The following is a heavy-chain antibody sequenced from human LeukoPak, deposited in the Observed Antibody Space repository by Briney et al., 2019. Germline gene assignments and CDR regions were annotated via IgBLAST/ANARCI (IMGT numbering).Heavy chain of an antibody. Sequence: PGGSLILSCAASGFTFSSYSMNWVRQAPGKGLEWVSSISSSSSYIYYADSVKGRFTISRDNAKNSLYLQMNSLRAEDTAVYYCARDPLGYCSGGSCYQPFDYWGQGTLVTVSS. CDR1: GFTFSSYS. CDR3: ARDPLGYCSGGSCYQPFDY. CDR2: ISSSSSYI. V-gene: IGHV3-21*01. D-gene: IGHD2-15*01. J-gene: IGHJ4*02.